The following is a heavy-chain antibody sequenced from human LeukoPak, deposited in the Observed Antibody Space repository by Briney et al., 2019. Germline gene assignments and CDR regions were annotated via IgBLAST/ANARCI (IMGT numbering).Heavy chain of an antibody. CDR1: GGSITSYY. CDR3: ARVDSNDYVWGSYRYLFDY. Sequence: PSETLSLTCTFSGGSITSYYWSWIRQPAGKGLEWIGRIYTSGSTNYNPSLKSRVTMSVDTSKNQFSLKLTSVTAADTAVYYCARVDSNDYVWGSYRYLFDYWGQGTLVTVSS. D-gene: IGHD3-16*02. V-gene: IGHV4-4*07. J-gene: IGHJ4*02. CDR2: IYTSGST.